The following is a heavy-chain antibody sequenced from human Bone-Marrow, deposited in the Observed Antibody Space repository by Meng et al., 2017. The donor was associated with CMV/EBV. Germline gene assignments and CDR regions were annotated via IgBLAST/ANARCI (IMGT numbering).Heavy chain of an antibody. CDR3: ARGRSLEWLPLPGPYYYYGMDV. CDR1: GGSFSGYY. D-gene: IGHD3-3*01. J-gene: IGHJ6*02. V-gene: IGHV4-34*01. Sequence: GSLRLSCAAYGGSFSGYYWSWIRQPPGKGLEWIGEINHSGSTNYNPSLKSRVTISVDTSKNQFSLKLSSVTAADTAVYYCARGRSLEWLPLPGPYYYYGMDVWGQGTTVTVSS. CDR2: INHSGST.